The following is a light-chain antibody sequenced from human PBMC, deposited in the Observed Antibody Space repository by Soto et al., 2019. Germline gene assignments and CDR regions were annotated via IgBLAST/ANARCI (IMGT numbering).Light chain of an antibody. V-gene: IGKV3-11*01. CDR2: DAS. Sequence: IVVTQKKDTLSLSPGERATLSGGASQRVSSYLSCYQQKPGQAPRLPIYDASNRATGIPARFSGSGSGTDFTLTFCFLEPEDFAVYSCVQRFTPLTSGGGSNVAIK. J-gene: IGKJ4*01. CDR3: VQRFTPLT. CDR1: QRVSSY.